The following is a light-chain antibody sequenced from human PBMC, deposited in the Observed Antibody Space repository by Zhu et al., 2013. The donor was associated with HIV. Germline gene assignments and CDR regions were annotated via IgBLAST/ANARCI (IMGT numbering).Light chain of an antibody. CDR1: QDISNY. J-gene: IGKJ2*01. Sequence: DIQLTQSPSFLSASVGDRVTITCWASQDISNYLAWYQQKPGKAPNLLIYAASTLQSGVPSRFSGSGSGTDFTLTISSLQPEDFATYYCQQSYSTPHTFGQGTKLEIK. CDR2: AAS. CDR3: QQSYSTPHT. V-gene: IGKV1-39*01.